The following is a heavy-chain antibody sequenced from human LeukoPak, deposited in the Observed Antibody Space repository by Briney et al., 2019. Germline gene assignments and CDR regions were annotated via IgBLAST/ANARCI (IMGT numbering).Heavy chain of an antibody. J-gene: IGHJ4*02. V-gene: IGHV3-9*01. D-gene: IGHD2-2*01. Sequence: GGSLRPSCAASGFTFDEYGMHWVRQVPGKGLEWVSSISWNSGSIVYADSVKGRFTISRDNAKNSLYLQMNSLRLEDTALYYCAKGGCSSITCYLNFWGQGTLVTVSS. CDR2: ISWNSGSI. CDR3: AKGGCSSITCYLNF. CDR1: GFTFDEYG.